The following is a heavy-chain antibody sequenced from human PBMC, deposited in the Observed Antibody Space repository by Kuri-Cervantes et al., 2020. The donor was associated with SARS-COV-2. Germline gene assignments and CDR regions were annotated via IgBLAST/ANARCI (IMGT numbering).Heavy chain of an antibody. CDR2: ISYDGSNK. J-gene: IGHJ3*02. Sequence: GESRKISCAASGFTFSSYAMHWVRQAPGKGLEWVAVISYDGSNKYYADSVKGRFTISRDNAKNSLYLQMNSLRAEDTAVYYCATGIAEGSYLSAAFDIWGQGTMVTVSS. CDR1: GFTFSSYA. D-gene: IGHD3-16*02. V-gene: IGHV3-30-3*01. CDR3: ATGIAEGSYLSAAFDI.